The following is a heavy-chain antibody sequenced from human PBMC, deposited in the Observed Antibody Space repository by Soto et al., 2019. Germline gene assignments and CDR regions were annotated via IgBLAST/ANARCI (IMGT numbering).Heavy chain of an antibody. D-gene: IGHD5-18*01. Sequence: SVKVSCKASGGTFSSYAISWVRHAPGQGLEWMGGIIPIFGTANYAQKSQGRVTITADKSTSTAYMQLSSLRSEDTAVYYCERSVTAMVKPYYFDYWGQGTLVTVSS. J-gene: IGHJ4*02. CDR3: ERSVTAMVKPYYFDY. V-gene: IGHV1-69*06. CDR2: IIPIFGTA. CDR1: GGTFSSYA.